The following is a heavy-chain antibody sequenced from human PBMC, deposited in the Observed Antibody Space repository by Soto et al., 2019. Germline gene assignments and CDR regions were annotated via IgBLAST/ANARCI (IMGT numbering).Heavy chain of an antibody. CDR2: IIPIFGTA. J-gene: IGHJ3*01. Sequence: SVKVSCKASGGTFSSYAISWVRQAPGQGLEWMGGIIPIFGTANYAQKFQGRVTITADESTSTAYMELSSLRSEDTAVYYCARCPTMIVVLNTWGQGTMVTVSS. CDR3: ARCPTMIVVLNT. D-gene: IGHD3-22*01. V-gene: IGHV1-69*13. CDR1: GGTFSSYA.